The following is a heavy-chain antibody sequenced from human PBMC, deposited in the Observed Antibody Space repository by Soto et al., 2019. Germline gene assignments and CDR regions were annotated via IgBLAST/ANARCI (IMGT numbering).Heavy chain of an antibody. CDR3: TTDDPINRN. Sequence: VGSLRLSCAASGFTSSNAWMSWVRQAPGKGLEWVGRIKSKVDSATTDYAAPVKGRFSISRDDSRNTLYLQMNSLKIEDTAVYYCTTDDPINRNWGQGTLVTVSS. CDR1: GFTSSNAW. J-gene: IGHJ4*02. V-gene: IGHV3-15*01. CDR2: IKSKVDSATT.